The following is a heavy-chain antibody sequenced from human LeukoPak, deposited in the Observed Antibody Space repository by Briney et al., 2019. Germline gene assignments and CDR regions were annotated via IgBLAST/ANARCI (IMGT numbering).Heavy chain of an antibody. Sequence: LGESLKISCKGSGYSFTSYWIGWVRQMPGKGLEWMGIIYPGDSDTRYSPSFQGQVTISADKSINTAYLQWSSLKASDSAMYYCATTKETLGELDYWGQGTLVTVSS. J-gene: IGHJ4*02. D-gene: IGHD3-16*01. V-gene: IGHV5-51*01. CDR2: IYPGDSDT. CDR3: ATTKETLGELDY. CDR1: GYSFTSYW.